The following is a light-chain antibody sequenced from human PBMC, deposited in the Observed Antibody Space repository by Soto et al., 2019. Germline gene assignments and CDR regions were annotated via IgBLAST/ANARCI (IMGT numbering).Light chain of an antibody. CDR3: QQYNSYSWT. Sequence: DIQMTQSPSTLSASVGDTVTITCRASQSISHWLAWYQQKPGKAPKVLIYDASRWESGVPSRFSGSGSGTEFTLTISSLQPDDFVTYYCQQYNSYSWTFGQGTKVEV. V-gene: IGKV1-5*01. CDR1: QSISHW. CDR2: DAS. J-gene: IGKJ1*01.